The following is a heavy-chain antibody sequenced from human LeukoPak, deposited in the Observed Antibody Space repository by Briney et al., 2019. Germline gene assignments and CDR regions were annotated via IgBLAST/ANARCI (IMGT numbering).Heavy chain of an antibody. V-gene: IGHV3-48*04. D-gene: IGHD4-23*01. J-gene: IGHJ4*02. CDR2: ISTSGSTI. Sequence: GGSLRLSCAASGFTFSSYWMHWVRQAPGKGLEWVSYISTSGSTIYYADSVKGRFTISRDNAKNSLYLQMNSLRAEDTAVYYCARDGPVVTTPFDNWGQGTLVTVSS. CDR1: GFTFSSYW. CDR3: ARDGPVVTTPFDN.